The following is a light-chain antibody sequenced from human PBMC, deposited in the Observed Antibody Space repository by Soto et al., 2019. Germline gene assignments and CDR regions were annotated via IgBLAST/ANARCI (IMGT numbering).Light chain of an antibody. V-gene: IGLV6-57*02. CDR3: QSSDSRNHVV. Sequence: NFMLAQPHSVSESPGKTVTISCTGSSGTVVTNYVQWYQQRPGSAPTTVIYEDNQRPSGVPDRFSGSIDRSSNSASLTSSGRKTEDEADYYCQSSDSRNHVVFGGGTPLTVL. J-gene: IGLJ2*01. CDR2: EDN. CDR1: SGTVVTNY.